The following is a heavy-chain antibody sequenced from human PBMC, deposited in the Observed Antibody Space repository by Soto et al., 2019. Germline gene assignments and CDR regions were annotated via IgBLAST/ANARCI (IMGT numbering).Heavy chain of an antibody. CDR1: GFTFSSYG. D-gene: IGHD1-26*01. Sequence: AGGSLRLSCAASGFTFSSYGIHWVRQAPGKGLDWVGVISYDGSRTYYAESVKGRFIISRDNSNNMLYLEMNSLRPEDTALYYCAKELLIVGSAQVDYWGQGTLVTVSS. J-gene: IGHJ4*02. CDR2: ISYDGSRT. CDR3: AKELLIVGSAQVDY. V-gene: IGHV3-30*18.